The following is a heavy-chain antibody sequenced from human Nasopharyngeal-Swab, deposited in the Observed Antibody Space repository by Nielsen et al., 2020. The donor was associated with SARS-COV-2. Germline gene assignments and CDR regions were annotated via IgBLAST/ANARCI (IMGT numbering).Heavy chain of an antibody. CDR1: GDSVPNNRAA. D-gene: IGHD6-6*01. V-gene: IGHV6-1*01. J-gene: IGHJ3*01. CDR3: ARELVHDYRGGFDL. Sequence: SQTPSLTCAISGDSVPNNRAAWNWIRQSPSRGLEWLGRTLYRFDWYNDYGESVRSRITIKPDTSKNQFSLQLNSVTPEDTAVYYCARELVHDYRGGFDLWGQGTMVTVSS. CDR2: TLYRFDWYN.